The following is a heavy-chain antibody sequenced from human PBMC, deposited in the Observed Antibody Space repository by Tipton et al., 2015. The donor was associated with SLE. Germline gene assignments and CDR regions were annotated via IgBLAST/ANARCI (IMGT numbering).Heavy chain of an antibody. CDR2: IYYSGST. Sequence: TLSLTCTVSGGSISSSSYYWGWIRQPPGKGLEWIGRIYYSGSTYYNPSLKSRVTISVDTSKNQFSLKLSSVTAADTAVYYCARGRYSSSWGYWGQGTLVTVSS. CDR3: ARGRYSSSWGY. V-gene: IGHV4-39*07. D-gene: IGHD6-13*01. CDR1: GGSISSSSYY. J-gene: IGHJ4*02.